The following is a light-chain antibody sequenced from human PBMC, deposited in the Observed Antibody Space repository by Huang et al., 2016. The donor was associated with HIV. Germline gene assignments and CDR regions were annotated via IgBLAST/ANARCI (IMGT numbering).Light chain of an antibody. CDR2: GAS. J-gene: IGKJ4*01. CDR3: QQYNNWPPLT. V-gene: IGKV3-15*01. Sequence: EIVMTQSPATLSVSPGERATLSCRASQSVSSNLAWYQQKPGQAPRLLIYGASTRATVIPARFSGSGSWTEFTRTISSLQSEDFAVYYCQQYNNWPPLTFGGGTKVEIK. CDR1: QSVSSN.